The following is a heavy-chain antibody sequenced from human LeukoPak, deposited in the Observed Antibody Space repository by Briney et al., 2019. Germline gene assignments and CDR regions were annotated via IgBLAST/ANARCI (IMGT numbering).Heavy chain of an antibody. CDR3: AREQVSPGATGYSSSGFDP. Sequence: PGGSLRLSCAASGFTFSSYEMIWVRQAPGKGLEWVSYISRSGSTIFYADSAKGRFIISRDNAKNSLYLQMNSLRAEDTAVYYCAREQVSPGATGYSSSGFDPWGQGTLVTVSS. D-gene: IGHD6-6*01. J-gene: IGHJ5*02. CDR2: ISRSGSTI. CDR1: GFTFSSYE. V-gene: IGHV3-48*03.